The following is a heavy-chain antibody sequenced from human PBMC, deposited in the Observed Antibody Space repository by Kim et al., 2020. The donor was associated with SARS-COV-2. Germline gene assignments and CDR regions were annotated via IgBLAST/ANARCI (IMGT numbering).Heavy chain of an antibody. D-gene: IGHD3-10*01. V-gene: IGHV4-59*01. CDR1: GGSITNYY. CDR3: ATISPNYYSSQNWFDP. CDR2: IYYIGGT. J-gene: IGHJ5*02. Sequence: SETLSLTCTVSGGSITNYYWSWIRQPPGKGLEWIGYIYYIGGTNYNPSLKSRVTISVDTSKNQFSLKLNSVTAADTAVYYCATISPNYYSSQNWFDPWGQGTLVTVSS.